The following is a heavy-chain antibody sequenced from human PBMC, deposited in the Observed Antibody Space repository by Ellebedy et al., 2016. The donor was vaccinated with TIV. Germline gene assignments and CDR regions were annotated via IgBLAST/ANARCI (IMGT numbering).Heavy chain of an antibody. CDR3: TSELVGTTDFDH. CDR1: GFTFSNYG. J-gene: IGHJ4*02. V-gene: IGHV3-33*01. CDR2: IWHDGSHS. Sequence: GESLKISCAASGFTFSNYGMHWVRQAPGKGLERVGIIWHDGSHSYYADSVKGRFTNCRDNSKNTVDLQMNIRRADDTPVYYCTSELVGTTDFDHWGQGTLVTVSS. D-gene: IGHD1-26*01.